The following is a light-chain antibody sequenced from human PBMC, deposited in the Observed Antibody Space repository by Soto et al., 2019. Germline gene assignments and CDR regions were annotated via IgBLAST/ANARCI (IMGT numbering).Light chain of an antibody. CDR1: NSELNY. V-gene: IGLV2-14*01. J-gene: IGLJ1*01. CDR3: RSSTSRTTFV. Sequence: QSALTQPASVSGAPGQLITISCTGTNSELNYVSWHQQHPGKAPKLMIYEVSNRPSGVSNRFSGSKSGNTASLTISGLQAEDEADYYCRSSTSRTTFVFGTGTKLTVL. CDR2: EVS.